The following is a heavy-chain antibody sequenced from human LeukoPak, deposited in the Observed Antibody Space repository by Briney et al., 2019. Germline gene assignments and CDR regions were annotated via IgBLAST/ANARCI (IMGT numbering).Heavy chain of an antibody. V-gene: IGHV3-23*01. Sequence: GGSLRLSCAASGFTFSSYAMSWVRQAPGKGLEWVSIISGSGDSTYYADSVKGRFTISRDNSKNTLYLQMNSLRVEDTAIYYCAKDQFDYVWGSDIDYWGQGTLVTVSS. CDR3: AKDQFDYVWGSDIDY. CDR2: ISGSGDST. D-gene: IGHD3-16*01. CDR1: GFTFSSYA. J-gene: IGHJ4*02.